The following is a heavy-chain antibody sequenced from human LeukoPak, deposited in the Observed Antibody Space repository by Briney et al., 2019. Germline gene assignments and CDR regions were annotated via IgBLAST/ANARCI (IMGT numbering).Heavy chain of an antibody. V-gene: IGHV3-30-3*01. CDR1: GFTFSSYA. CDR2: ISYDGSNK. Sequence: GGSLRLSCAASGFTFSSYAMHWVRQAPGKGLEWVAVISYDGSNKYYADSVKGRFTISRDNSKNTLYLQMNSLRAEDTAVYYCARDLTGTLRPIDYWGQGTLVTVSS. CDR3: ARDLTGTLRPIDY. J-gene: IGHJ4*02. D-gene: IGHD1-7*01.